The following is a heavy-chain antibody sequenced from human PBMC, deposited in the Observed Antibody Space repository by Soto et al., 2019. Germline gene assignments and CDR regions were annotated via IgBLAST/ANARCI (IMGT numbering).Heavy chain of an antibody. CDR1: GGTFSSYA. J-gene: IGHJ6*02. CDR2: INAGNGNT. D-gene: IGHD3-3*01. CDR3: ARDPSPRSAGFGNYSYFGMDV. V-gene: IGHV1-3*01. Sequence: ASVKVSCKASGGTFSSYAISWVRQAPGQRLEWMGWINAGNGNTKYSQKFQGRVTITRDTSASTAYMELSSLGSEDTAVYYCARDPSPRSAGFGNYSYFGMDVWGQGTTVTVSS.